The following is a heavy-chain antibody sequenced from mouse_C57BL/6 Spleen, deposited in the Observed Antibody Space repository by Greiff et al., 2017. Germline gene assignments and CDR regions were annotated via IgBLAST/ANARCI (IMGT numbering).Heavy chain of an antibody. CDR2: LDTHSGGT. J-gene: IGHJ2*01. CDR3: ARDEANWDYYDD. CDR1: GYTFTSYW. D-gene: IGHD4-1*01. V-gene: IGHV1-72*01. Sequence: QVQLQQPGAELVKPGASVKLSCKASGYTFTSYWMHWVKQRPGRGLEWIGRLDTHSGGTKYNEKFKSKATLTVDNPSSTAYMPLSSRTSEDSAVYYCARDEANWDYYDDWGQGTTLTASS.